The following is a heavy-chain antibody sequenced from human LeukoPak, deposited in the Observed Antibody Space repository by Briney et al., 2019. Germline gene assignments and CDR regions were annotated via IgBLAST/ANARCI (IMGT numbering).Heavy chain of an antibody. D-gene: IGHD1-26*01. CDR1: GFTVSSNY. CDR3: ARAPGVGAIADNAFDI. CDR2: IYTDGST. Sequence: GGSLRLSCTASGFTVSSNYMSWVRQAPGKGLEWVSVIYTDGSTYYADSVKGRFTISRDNSKNTLYLQMNSLRAEDTAVYYCARAPGVGAIADNAFDIWGQGTMVTVSS. V-gene: IGHV3-66*02. J-gene: IGHJ3*02.